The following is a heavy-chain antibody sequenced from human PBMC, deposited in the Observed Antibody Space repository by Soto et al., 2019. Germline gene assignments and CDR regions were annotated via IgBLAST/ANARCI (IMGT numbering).Heavy chain of an antibody. V-gene: IGHV1-69*13. D-gene: IGHD5-12*01. J-gene: IGHJ5*02. Sequence: GASVKVSCKASGGTFSSYAISWVRQAPGQGLEWMGGIIPIFGTANYAQKFQGRVTITADESTSTAYMELSRLRSDDTAVYYCARVNRGNSGYDAWFDPWGQGTLVTVSS. CDR3: ARVNRGNSGYDAWFDP. CDR1: GGTFSSYA. CDR2: IIPIFGTA.